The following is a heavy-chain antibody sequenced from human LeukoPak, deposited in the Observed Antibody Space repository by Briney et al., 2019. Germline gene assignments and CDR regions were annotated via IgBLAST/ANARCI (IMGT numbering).Heavy chain of an antibody. CDR1: GGTFSSYA. CDR3: ARSSSWFARTQHYYGMDV. Sequence: GASVKVSCKASGGTFSSYAISWARQAPGQGLEWVGGIIPIFGTANYAQKFQGRVTITADESTSTAYMELSSLRSEDTAVYYCARSSSWFARTQHYYGMDVWGQGTTVTVSS. D-gene: IGHD6-13*01. CDR2: IIPIFGTA. V-gene: IGHV1-69*13. J-gene: IGHJ6*02.